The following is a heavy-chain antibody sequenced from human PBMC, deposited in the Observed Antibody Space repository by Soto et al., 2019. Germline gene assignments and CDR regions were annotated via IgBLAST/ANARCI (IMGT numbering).Heavy chain of an antibody. CDR2: IYYSGST. Sequence: SETLSLTCTISGRSISNYYWSWIRQPPGKGLEWIGYIYYSGSTNYNPSLKSRVTISVDTSKNQFSLKLSSVTAADTAVYYCARDSSGLDYWGQGTLVTVSS. D-gene: IGHD3-22*01. J-gene: IGHJ4*02. V-gene: IGHV4-59*12. CDR3: ARDSSGLDY. CDR1: GRSISNYY.